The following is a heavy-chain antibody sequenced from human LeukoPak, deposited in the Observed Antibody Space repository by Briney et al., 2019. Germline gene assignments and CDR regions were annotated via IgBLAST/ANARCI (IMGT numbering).Heavy chain of an antibody. CDR3: ARSVAGTGGYY. CDR2: IYHSGST. D-gene: IGHD6-19*01. V-gene: IGHV4-4*02. Sequence: PSETLSLTCAVSGGSISSSNWWSWVRQPPGKGLEWIGEIYHSGSTNYNPSLKCRVTISVDKSKNQFSLKLSSVTAADTAVYYCARSVAGTGGYYWGQGTLVTVSS. J-gene: IGHJ4*02. CDR1: GGSISSSNW.